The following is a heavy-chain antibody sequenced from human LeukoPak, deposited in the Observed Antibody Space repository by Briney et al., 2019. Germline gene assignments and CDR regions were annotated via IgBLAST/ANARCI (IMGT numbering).Heavy chain of an antibody. CDR2: INAYNGNT. Sequence: GASVKVSCKASGYTFTSYGISWVRQAPGQGLEWMGWINAYNGNTNYAQKLQGRVTMTTDTSTSTAYMELRSLRSDDTAVYYCARDRYMVPGYYYGSGSKNGMDVWGKGTTVTVSS. CDR3: ARDRYMVPGYYYGSGSKNGMDV. J-gene: IGHJ6*04. V-gene: IGHV1-18*04. D-gene: IGHD3-10*01. CDR1: GYTFTSYG.